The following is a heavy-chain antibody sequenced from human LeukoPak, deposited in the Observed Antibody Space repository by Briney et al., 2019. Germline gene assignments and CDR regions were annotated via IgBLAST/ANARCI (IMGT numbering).Heavy chain of an antibody. CDR2: IYYSGST. Sequence: PSETLSLTCTVSGGSISSYYWTWIRQPPGKGLEWIGYIYYSGSTNYNPSLKSRVTISLDTSKNQFSLKLSSVTAADTAGYYCARTTYYYYMDVWGKGTTVTVSS. CDR3: ARTTYYYYMDV. D-gene: IGHD1-1*01. CDR1: GGSISSYY. J-gene: IGHJ6*03. V-gene: IGHV4-59*01.